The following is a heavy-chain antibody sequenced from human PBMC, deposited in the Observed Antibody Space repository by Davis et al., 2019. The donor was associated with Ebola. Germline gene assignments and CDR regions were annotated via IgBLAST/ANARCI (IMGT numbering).Heavy chain of an antibody. CDR2: INSDGSTT. J-gene: IGHJ2*01. CDR3: ARDLKWYFDL. CDR1: GFTFSSYW. V-gene: IGHV3-74*01. Sequence: GESLKISCAASGFTFSSYWMYWVRQAPGKGLVWVSRINSDGSTTRHADSVKGRFTISRDNAKNTVHLQMNSLRAEDTAVYYCARDLKWYFDLWGRGTLVTVSS.